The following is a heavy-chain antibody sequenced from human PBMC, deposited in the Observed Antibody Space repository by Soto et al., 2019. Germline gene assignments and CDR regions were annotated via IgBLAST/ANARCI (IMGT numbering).Heavy chain of an antibody. J-gene: IGHJ4*02. V-gene: IGHV3-23*01. CDR3: ANTGEQQPVGYCDY. Sequence: EVQLLESGGGLVQPGGSLSLSCAASGFTFSSYAMSWVRQAPGKGLEWVSAISGSGGSTYYANSVKGRFTISRDNSKNTLYLQMNSRRAEDTAVYYCANTGEQQPVGYCDYWGQGTMVTVSS. CDR2: ISGSGGST. CDR1: GFTFSSYA. D-gene: IGHD3-16*01.